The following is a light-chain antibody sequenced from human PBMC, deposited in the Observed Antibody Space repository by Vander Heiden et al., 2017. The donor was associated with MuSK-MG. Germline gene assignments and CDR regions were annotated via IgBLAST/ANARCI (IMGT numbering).Light chain of an antibody. Sequence: DIQRTQSPSTLSASVGDRVTITCRASQSISDWLAWYQQKPGKAPKLLIYEASRLESGVPSGFSGGGSGTEFTLTISSLQPDDSATYYCQQYHNYPYTFGQGTKLEI. CDR2: EAS. V-gene: IGKV1-5*03. CDR3: QQYHNYPYT. CDR1: QSISDW. J-gene: IGKJ2*01.